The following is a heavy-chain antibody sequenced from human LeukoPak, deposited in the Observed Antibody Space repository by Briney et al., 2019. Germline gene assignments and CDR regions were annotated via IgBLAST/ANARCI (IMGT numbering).Heavy chain of an antibody. CDR2: IYYSGST. V-gene: IGHV4-59*01. CDR1: GGSISSYY. J-gene: IGHJ4*02. CDR3: AENSYGSGIGY. Sequence: PSETLSLTCTVSGGSISSYYWSWLRQPPGKGLEWIGYIYYSGSTNYNPSLKSRVTISVDTSKNQFSLKLSSVTAADTAVYYCAENSYGSGIGYWGQGTLVTVSS. D-gene: IGHD3-10*01.